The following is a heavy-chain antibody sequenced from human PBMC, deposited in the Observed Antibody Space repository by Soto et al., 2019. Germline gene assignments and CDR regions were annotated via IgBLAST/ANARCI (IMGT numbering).Heavy chain of an antibody. CDR3: AKRGVDTFGLSY. Sequence: EVQLVESGGGLVQPVGSLRLSCAVSVFTFSSVWMHWVRQAPGEGLVWVSRINTDGSSTSYADCVKLRFTISRDNAKNTLYIQMNSLRVEDTAMYYCAKRGVDTFGLSYWGQGTLVTVSS. CDR1: VFTFSSVW. V-gene: IGHV3-74*01. CDR2: INTDGSST. D-gene: IGHD3-10*01. J-gene: IGHJ4*02.